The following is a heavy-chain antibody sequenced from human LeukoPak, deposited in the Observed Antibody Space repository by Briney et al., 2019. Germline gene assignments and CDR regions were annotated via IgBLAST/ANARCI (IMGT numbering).Heavy chain of an antibody. CDR2: IIPIFGTA. J-gene: IGHJ1*01. Sequence: ASVKVSCKASGGTFSSYAISWVRQAPGQGLEWMGGIIPIFGTANYAQKFQGRVTITTDESTSTAYMELSSLRSEDTAVYYCASWGLTVTYFQHWGQGTLVTVSS. D-gene: IGHD4-17*01. CDR3: ASWGLTVTYFQH. V-gene: IGHV1-69*05. CDR1: GGTFSSYA.